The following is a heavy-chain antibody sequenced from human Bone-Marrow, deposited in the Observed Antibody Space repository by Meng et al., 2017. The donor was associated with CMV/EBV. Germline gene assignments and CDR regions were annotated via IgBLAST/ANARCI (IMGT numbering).Heavy chain of an antibody. V-gene: IGHV3-30*02. Sequence: GESLKISCAASRFTFSDYYMSWIRQAPGKGLEWVAFIRYDGSNKYYADSVKGRFTISRDNSKNTLYLQMNSLRAEDTAVYYCATDLVSGSRSYYYYGMDVWGQGITVTIYS. CDR1: RFTFSDYY. J-gene: IGHJ6*02. CDR3: ATDLVSGSRSYYYYGMDV. CDR2: IRYDGSNK. D-gene: IGHD6-6*01.